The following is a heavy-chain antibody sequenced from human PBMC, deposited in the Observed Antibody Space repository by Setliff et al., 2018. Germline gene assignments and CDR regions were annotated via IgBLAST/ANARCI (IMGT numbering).Heavy chain of an antibody. CDR1: DDSIYSDYYF. V-gene: IGHV4-39*01. CDR3: AREGRWDYSYPIY. CDR2: ISSSGTS. Sequence: PSETLSLTCSVSDDSIYSDYYFWGWILQPPGKGLEWIGTISSSGTSKYNSSLGGRATLSIDVPERQFALRLSSVTDAETAVYFCAREGRWDYSYPIYWGQGIRVTVSS. D-gene: IGHD4-4*01. J-gene: IGHJ4*02.